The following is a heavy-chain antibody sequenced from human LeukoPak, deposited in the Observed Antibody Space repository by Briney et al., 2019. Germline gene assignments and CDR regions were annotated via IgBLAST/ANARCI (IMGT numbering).Heavy chain of an antibody. CDR3: ARLNYDFWSGYSPFDP. CDR2: IYTSGST. J-gene: IGHJ5*02. Sequence: SETLSLTCTVSGGSISSYYWSWIRQPAGKGLEWLGRIYTSGSTNYNPSLKSRVTMSVDTSKNQFSLKLSSVTAADTAVYYCARLNYDFWSGYSPFDPWGQGTLVTVSS. CDR1: GGSISSYY. V-gene: IGHV4-4*07. D-gene: IGHD3-3*01.